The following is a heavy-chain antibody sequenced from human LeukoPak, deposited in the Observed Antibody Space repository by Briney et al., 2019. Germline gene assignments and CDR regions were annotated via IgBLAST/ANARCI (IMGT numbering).Heavy chain of an antibody. Sequence: SETLSLTCTVSGGSISSGSYYWNWIRQPPGKGLEWNGYIYYSGSTKYTSPLKNQFTITVDTSKNQCSLKLRSVTAANTALYYWAKARGTSDYSTPFDYWGQGTLVTVSS. D-gene: IGHD3-16*01. CDR3: AKARGTSDYSTPFDY. CDR2: IYYSGST. V-gene: IGHV4-61*01. CDR1: GGSISSGSYY. J-gene: IGHJ4*02.